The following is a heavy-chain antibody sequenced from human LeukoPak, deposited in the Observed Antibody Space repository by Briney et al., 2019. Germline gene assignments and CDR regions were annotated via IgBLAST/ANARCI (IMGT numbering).Heavy chain of an antibody. CDR2: IKEDGGEQ. D-gene: IGHD6-19*01. V-gene: IGHV3-7*01. J-gene: IGHJ4*02. CDR1: GFTFSTYW. CDR3: ARDRAVAGLFDN. Sequence: GGSLRLSCAASGFTFSTYWMTWVRQTPGKGLEWVANIKEDGGEQNYVDSVEGRFTISRDNTKNSVFLQMDSLRAEDTAVYYCARDRAVAGLFDNWGQGTLVTVSS.